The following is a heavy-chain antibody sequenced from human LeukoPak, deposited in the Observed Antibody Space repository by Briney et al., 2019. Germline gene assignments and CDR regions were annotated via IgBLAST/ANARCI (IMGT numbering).Heavy chain of an antibody. CDR2: IYSGGST. V-gene: IGHV3-53*01. D-gene: IGHD5-12*01. Sequence: GGSLRLSCAASGFTVSSNYMSWVRQAPGRGLEWVSVIYSGGSTYYADSVKGRFTISRDNSKNTLYLQMNSLRAEDTAVYYCARVLSRGYSGYDLWNYYYYYMDVWGKGTTVTVSS. CDR1: GFTVSSNY. CDR3: ARVLSRGYSGYDLWNYYYYYMDV. J-gene: IGHJ6*03.